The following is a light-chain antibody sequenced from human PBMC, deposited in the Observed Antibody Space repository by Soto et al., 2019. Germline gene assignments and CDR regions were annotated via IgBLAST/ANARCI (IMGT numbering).Light chain of an antibody. CDR2: SAS. Sequence: DIHMTQSPSTLSASVGDTVTITCRASKSISTSLAWYQQKPGKAPKLLIFSASNLQSGVPSRFSGSGSGTNFTLSLNSLQPEDFATYYCQQGYSNPWTFGQGTKVDIK. V-gene: IGKV1-5*01. CDR3: QQGYSNPWT. J-gene: IGKJ1*01. CDR1: KSISTS.